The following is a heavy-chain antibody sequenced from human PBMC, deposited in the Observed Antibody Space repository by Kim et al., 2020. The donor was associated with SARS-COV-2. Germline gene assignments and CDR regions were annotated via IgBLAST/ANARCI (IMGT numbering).Heavy chain of an antibody. V-gene: IGHV3-30*04. D-gene: IGHD2-15*01. J-gene: IGHJ2*01. CDR2: ISYDGSNK. CDR1: GFTFSSYA. Sequence: GGSLRLSCAASGFTFSSYAMHWVRQAPGKGLEWVAVISYDGSNKYYADSVKGRFTISRDNSKNTLYLQMNSLRAEDTAVYYCARGPPSPILFCSGGSCYSRGLNGDWYFDLWGRGTLVTVSS. CDR3: ARGPPSPILFCSGGSCYSRGLNGDWYFDL.